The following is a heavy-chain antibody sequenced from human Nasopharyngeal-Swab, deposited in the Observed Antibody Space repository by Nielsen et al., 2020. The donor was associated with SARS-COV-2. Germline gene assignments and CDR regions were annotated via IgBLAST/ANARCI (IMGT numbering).Heavy chain of an antibody. D-gene: IGHD3-10*01. J-gene: IGHJ5*02. CDR2: MSPNSGNT. CDR3: ARGGSSLGANLEDP. Sequence: SCKASGYTFINHDINWVRQSTGQGLEWMGWMSPNSGNTGYAQKFQGRVTMTRNTSTSTAYLELSSLRSEDTAVYYCARGGSSLGANLEDPWGQGTLVIVSS. CDR1: GYTFINHD. V-gene: IGHV1-8*01.